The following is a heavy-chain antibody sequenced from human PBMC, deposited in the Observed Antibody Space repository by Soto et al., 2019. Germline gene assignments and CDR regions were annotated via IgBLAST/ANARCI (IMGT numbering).Heavy chain of an antibody. CDR2: ISSSSSYR. J-gene: IGHJ4*02. D-gene: IGHD2-2*01. CDR3: ARDLSRPPAQSSHY. CDR1: GFTFSDYY. V-gene: IGHV3-11*06. Sequence: GGSVRLSCAASGFTFSDYYMSWIRQAPGKGLEWVSYISSSSSYRNYADSVKGRFTISRDNAKNSLYLQMNSLRAEDTAVYYCARDLSRPPAQSSHYSGQATLVTLSS.